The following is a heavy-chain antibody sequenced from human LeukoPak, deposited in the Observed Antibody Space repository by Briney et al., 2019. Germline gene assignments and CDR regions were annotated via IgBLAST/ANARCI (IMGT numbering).Heavy chain of an antibody. CDR2: IYWNDDK. Sequence: SGPTLVKPTQTLTLTCTFSGFSLSTSGVGVGWIRQPPGKALERLALIYWNDDKRYSPSLKSRLTITKDTSKNQVVLTMINMDPVDTATYYCAHSGTVTTPHDAFDIWGQGTMVTVSS. J-gene: IGHJ3*02. CDR1: GFSLSTSGVG. D-gene: IGHD4-17*01. V-gene: IGHV2-5*01. CDR3: AHSGTVTTPHDAFDI.